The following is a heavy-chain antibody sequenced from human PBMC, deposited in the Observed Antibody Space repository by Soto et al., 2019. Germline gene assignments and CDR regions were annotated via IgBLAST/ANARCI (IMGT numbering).Heavy chain of an antibody. D-gene: IGHD3-22*01. CDR2: VIPMFGTA. Sequence: SVKVSCKASGGTFSSEAISWVRQAPGQVLEWMGGVIPMFGTANYAQKFQGRVTITADKSKRKEYKEQSRLRSEDTAVYYCARDYDRSGYMKYKWFDPWGQGTLVTVSS. V-gene: IGHV1-69*06. J-gene: IGHJ5*02. CDR1: GGTFSSEA. CDR3: ARDYDRSGYMKYKWFDP.